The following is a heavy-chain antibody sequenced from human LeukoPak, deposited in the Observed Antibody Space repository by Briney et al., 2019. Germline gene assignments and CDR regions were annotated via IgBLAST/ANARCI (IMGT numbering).Heavy chain of an antibody. CDR2: IKQDGSEK. V-gene: IGHV3-7*01. Sequence: GGSLRLSCAASGFTFSSYWMSWVRQAPGEGLEWVANIKQDGSEKYYVDSVKGRFTISRDNAKNSLYLQMNSLRAEDTAVYYCARGLRGYSGYGGLHYWGQGTLVTVSS. D-gene: IGHD5-12*01. CDR1: GFTFSSYW. CDR3: ARGLRGYSGYGGLHY. J-gene: IGHJ4*02.